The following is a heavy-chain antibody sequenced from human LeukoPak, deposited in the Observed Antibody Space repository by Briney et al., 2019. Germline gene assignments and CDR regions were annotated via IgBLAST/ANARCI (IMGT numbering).Heavy chain of an antibody. J-gene: IGHJ2*01. CDR3: AREALSDFWSGYLGYFDL. Sequence: GGSLRRSCAASGFTFSSYSMNWVRQAPGKGLEWISYISSSISTIYYADSVKGRFTISRDNAKNSLYLQMNSLRDEDTAVYYCAREALSDFWSGYLGYFDLWGRGTLVTVSS. CDR2: ISSSISTI. D-gene: IGHD3-3*01. V-gene: IGHV3-48*02. CDR1: GFTFSSYS.